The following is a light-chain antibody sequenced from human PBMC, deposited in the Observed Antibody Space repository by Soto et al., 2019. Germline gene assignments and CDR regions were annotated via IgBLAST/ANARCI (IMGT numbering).Light chain of an antibody. CDR2: DDQ. J-gene: IGLJ2*01. V-gene: IGLV3-21*02. CDR3: QVWDNRGI. Sequence: SYVLTQPPSLSVAPGQTARITCGGNNIGTKNVHWYQQQPGQAPVLVVYDDQDRPSGIPERFSGSNSGNTATLTISRVEAGDEADYYCQVWDNRGIFGGGTKLTVL. CDR1: NIGTKN.